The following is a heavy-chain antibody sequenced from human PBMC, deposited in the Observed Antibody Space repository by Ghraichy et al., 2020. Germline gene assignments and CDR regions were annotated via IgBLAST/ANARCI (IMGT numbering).Heavy chain of an antibody. CDR2: IYYRGST. CDR1: GDSISSSSYY. V-gene: IGHV4-39*01. D-gene: IGHD2-8*01. J-gene: IGHJ6*02. Sequence: SETLSLTCTVSGDSISSSSYYWGWIRQPPGKGLEWIGSIYYRGSTSYNPSLKSRVTISVDTSKNQFSLKLSSLTAADTAVYYCAGLGKYTNGGMDVWGQGTTVTVSS. CDR3: AGLGKYTNGGMDV.